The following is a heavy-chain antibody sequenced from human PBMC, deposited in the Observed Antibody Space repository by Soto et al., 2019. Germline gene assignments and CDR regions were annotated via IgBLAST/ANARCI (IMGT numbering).Heavy chain of an antibody. Sequence: SETLPLTCTVSGGSISSYYWRWIRQPPGKGLEWIGYIYYSGSTNYNPSLKSRVTISVDTSKNQFSLKLSSVTAADTAVYYCARDRVTYYYGSGSWFDPWGQGTLVTVS. CDR1: GGSISSYY. CDR2: IYYSGST. V-gene: IGHV4-59*01. CDR3: ARDRVTYYYGSGSWFDP. J-gene: IGHJ5*02. D-gene: IGHD3-10*01.